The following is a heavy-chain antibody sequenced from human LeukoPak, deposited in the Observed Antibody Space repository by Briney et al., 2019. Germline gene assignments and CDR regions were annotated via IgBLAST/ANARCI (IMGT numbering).Heavy chain of an antibody. CDR2: IYPDDSDT. D-gene: IGHD1-26*01. CDR1: GYSFYNYW. Sequence: GESLKISCKGSGYSFYNYWIGWVRQTPGKGLEWMGVIYPDDSDTRYSPSFEGHVTISADKSISTAYLQWSSLQASDTAMYYCARRMYSGSYYFDSWGQGTLVTVSS. V-gene: IGHV5-51*01. J-gene: IGHJ4*02. CDR3: ARRMYSGSYYFDS.